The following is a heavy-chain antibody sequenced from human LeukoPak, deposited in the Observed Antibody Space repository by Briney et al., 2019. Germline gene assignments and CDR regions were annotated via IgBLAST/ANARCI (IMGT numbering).Heavy chain of an antibody. V-gene: IGHV3-23*01. CDR2: ISGSGGST. CDR3: AKWEGYDISTYYFDY. CDR1: GFTFSIFA. Sequence: GGSLRLSCAASGFTFSIFAVSWVRQAPGKGLEWVSAISGSGGSTYYADSVKGRFTISRDNSKNTLYLQMNSLRAEDTALYYCAKWEGYDISTYYFDYWGQGTLLTVSS. D-gene: IGHD3-22*01. J-gene: IGHJ4*02.